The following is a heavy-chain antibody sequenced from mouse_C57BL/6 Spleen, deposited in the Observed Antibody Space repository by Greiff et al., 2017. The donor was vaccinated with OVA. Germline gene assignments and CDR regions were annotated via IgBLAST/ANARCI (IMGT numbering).Heavy chain of an antibody. Sequence: VKLQQPGAELVKPGASVKLSCKASGYTFTSYWMHWVKQRPGQGLEWIGMIHPNSGSTNYNEKFKSKATLTVDKSSSTAYMQLSSLTSEDSAVYYCARKEMRGGYPYAMDYWGQGTSVTVSS. CDR3: ARKEMRGGYPYAMDY. CDR2: IHPNSGST. V-gene: IGHV1-64*01. J-gene: IGHJ4*01. D-gene: IGHD2-14*01. CDR1: GYTFTSYW.